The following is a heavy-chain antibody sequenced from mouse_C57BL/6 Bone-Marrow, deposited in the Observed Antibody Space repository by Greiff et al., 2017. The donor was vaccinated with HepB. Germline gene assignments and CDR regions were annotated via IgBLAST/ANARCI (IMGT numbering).Heavy chain of an antibody. CDR1: GFTFSDYG. J-gene: IGHJ4*01. Sequence: DVKLQESGGGLVKPGGSLKLSCAASGFTFSDYGMHWVRQAPEKGLEWVAYISSGSSTIYYADTVKGRFTISRDNAKNTLFLQMTSLRSEDTAMYYCARGGVVAPYAMDYWGQGTSVTVSS. CDR3: ARGGVVAPYAMDY. D-gene: IGHD1-1*01. CDR2: ISSGSSTI. V-gene: IGHV5-17*01.